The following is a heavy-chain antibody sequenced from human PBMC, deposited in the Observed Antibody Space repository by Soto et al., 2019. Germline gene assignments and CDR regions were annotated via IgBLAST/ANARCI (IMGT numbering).Heavy chain of an antibody. CDR3: AIRPQDTAMDLFYY. Sequence: SETLSLTCAVYGGSFSGYYWSWIRQPPGKGLEWIGEINHSGSTNYNPSLKSRVTISVDTSKNQFSLKLSSVTAADTAVYYCAIRPQDTAMDLFYYWGQGTLVIVS. CDR1: GGSFSGYY. D-gene: IGHD5-18*01. CDR2: INHSGST. V-gene: IGHV4-34*01. J-gene: IGHJ4*02.